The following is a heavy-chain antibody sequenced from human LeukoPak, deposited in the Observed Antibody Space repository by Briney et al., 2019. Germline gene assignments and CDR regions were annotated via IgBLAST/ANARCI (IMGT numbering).Heavy chain of an antibody. V-gene: IGHV4-61*02. D-gene: IGHD3-10*01. J-gene: IGHJ4*02. Sequence: SETLSLTCTVSGGSISSGTYYWYWIRQPAGKGLEWIGRIYTSGITNYNPSLKSRVTISVDTSKNQFSLKLSSVTAADTAVYYCARDSSIDYGSGFVYDYWGQGTLVTVSS. CDR2: IYTSGIT. CDR1: GGSISSGTYY. CDR3: ARDSSIDYGSGFVYDY.